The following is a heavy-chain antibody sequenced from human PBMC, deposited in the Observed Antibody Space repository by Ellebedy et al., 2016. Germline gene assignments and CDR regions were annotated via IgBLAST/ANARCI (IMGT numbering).Heavy chain of an antibody. D-gene: IGHD1-20*01. V-gene: IGHV4-31*03. CDR2: IYYSGTT. CDR1: GGSISSSSYY. Sequence: SETLSLXCTVSGGSISSSSYYWGWIRQHPGKGLEWIGYIYYSGTTYYNPSLKSRVTISVDTSKNHFSLKLSSVTAADTAVYYCARDITGTTHIDPWGQGTLVTVSS. CDR3: ARDITGTTHIDP. J-gene: IGHJ5*02.